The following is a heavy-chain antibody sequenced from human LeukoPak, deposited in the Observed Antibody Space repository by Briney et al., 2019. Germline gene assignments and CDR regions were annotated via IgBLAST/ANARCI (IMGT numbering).Heavy chain of an antibody. CDR2: VSYDASKS. Sequence: GGSLRLSCAASGFSFSSYGMHWVRQAPGKGLEWVAVVSYDASKSYHADSVKGRFTISRDNSKNTLYLQMDSLKPDNTAVYYCAKDRPLYSGSQHFDYWGQGTLVTVSS. V-gene: IGHV3-30*18. CDR1: GFSFSSYG. CDR3: AKDRPLYSGSQHFDY. J-gene: IGHJ4*02. D-gene: IGHD1-26*01.